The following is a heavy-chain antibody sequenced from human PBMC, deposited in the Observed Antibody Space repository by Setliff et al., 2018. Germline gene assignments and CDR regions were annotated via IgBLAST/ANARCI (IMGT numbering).Heavy chain of an antibody. Sequence: SETLSLTCTVSGDSISSRRSYWGWFRQPAGKGLEWIGQIYTSWSTNYNPSLKSRVTISLDTSKNQFSLSLSSVTAADTAVYYCARMTGFFYVDAWGNGTTVTVSS. D-gene: IGHD3-3*01. J-gene: IGHJ6*03. CDR3: ARMTGFFYVDA. CDR2: IYTSWST. CDR1: GDSISSRRSY. V-gene: IGHV4-61*09.